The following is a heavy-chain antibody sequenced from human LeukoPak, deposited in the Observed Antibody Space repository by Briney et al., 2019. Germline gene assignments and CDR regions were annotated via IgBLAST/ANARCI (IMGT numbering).Heavy chain of an antibody. D-gene: IGHD3-9*01. CDR2: ISYDGSNK. CDR3: ARDPSSYYDILTGYPEGPHY. V-gene: IGHV3-30-3*01. Sequence: PGRSLRLSCAASGFTFSSYAMHWVRQAPGKGLEWVAVISYDGSNKYYADSVKGRFTISRDNAKNSLYLQMNSLRAEDTAVYYCARDPSSYYDILTGYPEGPHYWGQGTLVTVSS. J-gene: IGHJ4*02. CDR1: GFTFSSYA.